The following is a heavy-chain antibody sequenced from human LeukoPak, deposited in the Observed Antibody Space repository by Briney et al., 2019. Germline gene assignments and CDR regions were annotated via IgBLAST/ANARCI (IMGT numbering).Heavy chain of an antibody. D-gene: IGHD5-24*01. CDR3: AKVYQGYNPY. CDR1: GFTFSSYG. Sequence: GGSLRLSCAASGFTFSSYGMHWVRQAPGKGLEWVAVISYDGSNKYYADSVKGRFTIPRDNSKNTLYLQMNSLRAEDTAVYYCAKVYQGYNPYWGQGTLVTVSS. CDR2: ISYDGSNK. J-gene: IGHJ4*02. V-gene: IGHV3-30*18.